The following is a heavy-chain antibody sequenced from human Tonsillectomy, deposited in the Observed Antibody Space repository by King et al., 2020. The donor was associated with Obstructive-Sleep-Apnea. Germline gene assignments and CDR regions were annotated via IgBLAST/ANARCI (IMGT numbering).Heavy chain of an antibody. CDR1: GFTFSNYA. J-gene: IGHJ4*02. CDR2: INTRGTT. Sequence: ESGGGMVQPGGSLRLSCLASGFTFSNYAISWVRHAPGKGLQWVSAINTRGTTFYAGSVRGRFTISRDNSKYTVNLQVNSLRAEDTALYYCAKEGGGSGIYWIDSWGQGTLVTVSS. CDR3: AKEGGGSGIYWIDS. V-gene: IGHV3-23*01. D-gene: IGHD3-10*01.